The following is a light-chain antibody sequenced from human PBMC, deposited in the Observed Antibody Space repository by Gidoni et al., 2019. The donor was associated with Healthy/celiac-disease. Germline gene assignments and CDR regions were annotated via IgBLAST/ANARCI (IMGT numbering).Light chain of an antibody. CDR1: SSNIGAGYD. CDR2: GNS. J-gene: IGLJ2*01. Sequence: QSVLTQPPSVSGSPGQRVTISCTGSSSNIGAGYDVHWYQQIPGTAPKLLIDGNSNRPSGVPDRFSGSKSGTSASLAITGLQAEDEADYYCQSYDSSLSGSKVVFGGGTKLTVL. V-gene: IGLV1-40*01. CDR3: QSYDSSLSGSKVV.